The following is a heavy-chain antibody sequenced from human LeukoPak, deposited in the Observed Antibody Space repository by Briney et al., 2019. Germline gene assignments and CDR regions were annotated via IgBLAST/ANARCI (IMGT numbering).Heavy chain of an antibody. D-gene: IGHD3-9*01. CDR3: ARDYDILTGSMDV. CDR2: ISYDGGNK. J-gene: IGHJ6*02. V-gene: IGHV3-30*03. Sequence: GRSLRLSCAASGFTLSTYGMHWVRQAPGKGLEWVAVISYDGGNKYYADSVKGRFTISRDNSKNTLYLQMNSLRAEDTAVYYCARDYDILTGSMDVWGQGTTVTVSS. CDR1: GFTLSTYG.